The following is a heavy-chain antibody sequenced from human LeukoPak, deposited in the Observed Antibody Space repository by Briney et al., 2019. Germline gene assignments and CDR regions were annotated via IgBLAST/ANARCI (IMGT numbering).Heavy chain of an antibody. CDR2: IYTSGST. J-gene: IGHJ4*02. D-gene: IGHD6-6*01. V-gene: IGHV4-59*08. Sequence: TSETLSLTCTVSAGSISSYYWSYYWSWIRQPPGKGLEWIGYIYTSGSTNYNPSLKSRVTISVDTSKNQFSLRLTSVTAADTAVYYCARHQEYSNSGIDYWGQGTLVTVSS. CDR1: AGSISSYYWSYY. CDR3: ARHQEYSNSGIDY.